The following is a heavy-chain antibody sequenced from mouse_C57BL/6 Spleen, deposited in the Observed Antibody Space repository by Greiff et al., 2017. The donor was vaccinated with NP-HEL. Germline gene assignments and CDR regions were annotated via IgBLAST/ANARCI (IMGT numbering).Heavy chain of an antibody. D-gene: IGHD1-2*01. V-gene: IGHV5-4*03. CDR1: GFTFSSYA. Sequence: EVKLMESGGGLVKPGGSLKLSCAASGFTFSSYAMSWVRQTPEKRLEWVATISDGGSYTYYPDNVKGRFTISRDNAKNNLYLQMSHLKSEDTAMYYCARGLIPYYAMDYWGQGTSVTVSS. J-gene: IGHJ4*01. CDR2: ISDGGSYT. CDR3: ARGLIPYYAMDY.